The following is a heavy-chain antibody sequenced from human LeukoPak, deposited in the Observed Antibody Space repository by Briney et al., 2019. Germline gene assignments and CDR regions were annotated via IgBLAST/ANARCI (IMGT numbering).Heavy chain of an antibody. D-gene: IGHD1-26*01. CDR3: AREEALGSGSFDY. CDR1: GGSISSYY. V-gene: IGHV4-59*01. CDR2: IYYSGST. Sequence: SETLSLTCTVSGGSISSYYWSWIRQPPGKGLEWIGYIYYSGSTSYNPSLKSRVTISVDTSKNQFSLNLRSVTAADTAVYYCAREEALGSGSFDYWGQGTLVTVSS. J-gene: IGHJ4*02.